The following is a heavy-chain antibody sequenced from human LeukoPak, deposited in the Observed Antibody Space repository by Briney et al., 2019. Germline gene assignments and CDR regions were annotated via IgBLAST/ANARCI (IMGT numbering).Heavy chain of an antibody. V-gene: IGHV1-69*01. CDR3: ARAVYDFLPHYYYYMDV. CDR1: GGTFSSYA. Sequence: SVKVSCKASGGTFSSYAISWVRQAPGQGLEWMGGIIPIFGTANYAQKFQGRVTITADESTSTAYMELSSLRSEDTAVYYCARAVYDFLPHYYYYMDVRGKGTTVTVSS. J-gene: IGHJ6*03. D-gene: IGHD3-3*01. CDR2: IIPIFGTA.